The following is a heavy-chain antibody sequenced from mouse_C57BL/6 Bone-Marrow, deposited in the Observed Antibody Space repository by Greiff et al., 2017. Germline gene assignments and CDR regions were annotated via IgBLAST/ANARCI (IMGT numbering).Heavy chain of an antibody. J-gene: IGHJ4*01. CDR2: IYPRSGNT. Sequence: QVQLQQSGAELARPGASVKLSCKASGYTFTSSGISWVKQRTGQGLEWIGEIYPRSGNTYYNEKFKGKATLTADKSSSRAYMQLRCLTSEDSTFDICGRDGREGNYAMDFWGQGTPVTVSS. CDR3: GRDGREGNYAMDF. V-gene: IGHV1-81*01. CDR1: GYTFTSSG.